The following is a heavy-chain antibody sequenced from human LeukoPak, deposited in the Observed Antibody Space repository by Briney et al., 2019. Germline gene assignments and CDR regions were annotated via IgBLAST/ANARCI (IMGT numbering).Heavy chain of an antibody. CDR1: GGSISSGGYY. J-gene: IGHJ5*02. CDR2: IYYSGST. V-gene: IGHV4-31*03. CDR3: ARTRLLTNWFDP. D-gene: IGHD1-26*01. Sequence: SQTLSLTCTVSGGSISSGGYYWSWLRQHPGKGLEWIGYIYYSGSTYYNPSLKSRVTISVDTSKNQFSLKLSSVTAADTAVYYCARTRLLTNWFDPWGQGTLVTVSS.